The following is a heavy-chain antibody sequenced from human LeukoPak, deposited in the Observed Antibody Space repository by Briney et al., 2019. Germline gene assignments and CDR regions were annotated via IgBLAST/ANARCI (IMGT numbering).Heavy chain of an antibody. CDR3: AKDLRAYCTNGICYERRSLFDY. D-gene: IGHD2-8*01. Sequence: PGRCLRLSCAASGFTFTNYATNWVRQAPGKGLEWVSGISASGGSTNYADSVKGRFTISRDNPNNTLYLLITSLRAEDTAVYYCAKDLRAYCTNGICYERRSLFDYWGQGTLVTVSS. CDR2: ISASGGST. V-gene: IGHV3-23*01. CDR1: GFTFTNYA. J-gene: IGHJ4*02.